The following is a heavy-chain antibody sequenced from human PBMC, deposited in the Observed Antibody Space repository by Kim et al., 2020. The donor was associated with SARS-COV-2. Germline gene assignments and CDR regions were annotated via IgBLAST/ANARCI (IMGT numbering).Heavy chain of an antibody. Sequence: GGSLRLSCAASGFTFTSYAMTWVRQAPGKGLEWVSAISESGGTTYYANSVKGRFIISRDNSQNTVFLQMNSLRAEDTAVYYCAGELLDHYYGLDVWGRGTTVAVSS. CDR1: GFTFTSYA. V-gene: IGHV3-23*01. J-gene: IGHJ6*02. D-gene: IGHD3-10*01. CDR3: AGELLDHYYGLDV. CDR2: ISESGGTT.